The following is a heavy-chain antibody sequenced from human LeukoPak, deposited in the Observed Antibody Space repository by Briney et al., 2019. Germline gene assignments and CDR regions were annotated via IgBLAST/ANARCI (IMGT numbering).Heavy chain of an antibody. V-gene: IGHV4-31*03. CDR2: IYYSGST. Sequence: PSQTLSLTCTVSGGSISSGGYYWSWIRQHPGKGLEWIGYIYYSGSTYYNPSLKSRVTISVDTSKNQFSLKLSSVTAADTAVYHCARGYPYSASGSYDWGQGTLVTVSS. D-gene: IGHD3-10*01. J-gene: IGHJ4*02. CDR3: ARGYPYSASGSYD. CDR1: GGSISSGGYY.